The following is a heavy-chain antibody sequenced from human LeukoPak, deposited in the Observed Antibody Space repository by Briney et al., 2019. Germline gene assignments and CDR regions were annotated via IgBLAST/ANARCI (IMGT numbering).Heavy chain of an antibody. V-gene: IGHV3-7*05. CDR3: VRSGGY. CDR1: GFTFSSYW. J-gene: IGHJ4*02. CDR2: IKQDGSDK. Sequence: GGSLRLSCAASGFTFSSYWMSWVRQAPGKGLEWVANIKQDGSDKYYVDSVKGRFTISRDKAKNSLCLQMNSLRAEDTAIYYCVRSGGYWGQGTLVTVSS. D-gene: IGHD1-26*01.